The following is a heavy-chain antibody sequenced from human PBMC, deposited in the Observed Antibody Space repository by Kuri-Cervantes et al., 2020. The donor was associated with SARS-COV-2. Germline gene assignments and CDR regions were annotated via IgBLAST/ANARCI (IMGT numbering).Heavy chain of an antibody. CDR1: GFSFSNYA. V-gene: IGHV3-64D*08. J-gene: IGHJ4*02. D-gene: IGHD1-26*01. CDR2: ISSNGGGT. Sequence: ETLSLTCAASGFSFSNYAMTWVREAPGGGLEYVSAISSNGGGTYYADSVKGRFTISRDNSKNTLFLQMSSLRAEDTSIYYCVKVSRGSPEYYWGQGTLVTVSS. CDR3: VKVSRGSPEYY.